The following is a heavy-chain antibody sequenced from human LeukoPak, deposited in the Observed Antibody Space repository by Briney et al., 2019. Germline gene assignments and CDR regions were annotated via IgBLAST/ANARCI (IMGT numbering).Heavy chain of an antibody. J-gene: IGHJ4*02. D-gene: IGHD3-3*01. Sequence: GASVNVSCKASGYTFASYGISWVRQAPGQGLEWMGWISAYNGNTNYAQKLQGRVTMTTDTSTSTAYMELRSLRSDDTAVYYCAREPPQYDFWSGLSPFDYWGQGTLVTVSS. CDR2: ISAYNGNT. V-gene: IGHV1-18*01. CDR1: GYTFASYG. CDR3: AREPPQYDFWSGLSPFDY.